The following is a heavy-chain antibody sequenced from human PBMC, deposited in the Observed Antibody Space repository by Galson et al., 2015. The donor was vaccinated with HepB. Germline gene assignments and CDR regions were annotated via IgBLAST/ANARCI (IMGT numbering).Heavy chain of an antibody. D-gene: IGHD3-22*01. CDR1: GFTFSSYR. Sequence: LRLSCAASGFTFSSYRMHWVRQPPGKGLEWIGEINHSGSTNYNPSLKSRVTISVDTSKNQFSLKLSSVTAADTAVYYCSHSSGYYGPFDYWGQGTLVTVSS. CDR3: SHSSGYYGPFDY. V-gene: IGHV4-34*08. J-gene: IGHJ4*02. CDR2: INHSGST.